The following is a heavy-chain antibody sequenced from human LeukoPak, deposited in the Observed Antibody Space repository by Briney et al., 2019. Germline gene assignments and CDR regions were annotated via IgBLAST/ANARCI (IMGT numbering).Heavy chain of an antibody. V-gene: IGHV4-30-4*01. CDR1: GGSISSGDYY. CDR3: ARSPGIAVAGTAKMYYFDY. CDR2: IYYSGST. Sequence: KTSETLSLTCTVSGGSISSGDYYWSWIRQPPGKGLGWIGYIYYSGSTYYNPSLKSRVTISVDTSKNQFSLKLSSVTAADTAVYYCARSPGIAVAGTAKMYYFDYWGQGTLVTVSS. D-gene: IGHD6-19*01. J-gene: IGHJ4*02.